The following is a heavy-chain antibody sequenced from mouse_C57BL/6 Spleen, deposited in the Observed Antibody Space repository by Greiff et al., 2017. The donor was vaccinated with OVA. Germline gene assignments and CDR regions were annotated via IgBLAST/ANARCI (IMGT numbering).Heavy chain of an antibody. J-gene: IGHJ1*03. CDR3: TRYGRWYFDV. CDR1: GFTFSSYA. V-gene: IGHV5-9-1*02. CDR2: ISSGGDCI. D-gene: IGHD1-1*01. Sequence: EVKLVESGEGLVKPGGSLKLSCAASGFTFSSYAMSWVRQTPEKRLEWVAYISSGGDCIYYADTVKGRFTISRDNARNTLYLQMSSLKSEDTAMYYCTRYGRWYFDVWGKGTTVTVSS.